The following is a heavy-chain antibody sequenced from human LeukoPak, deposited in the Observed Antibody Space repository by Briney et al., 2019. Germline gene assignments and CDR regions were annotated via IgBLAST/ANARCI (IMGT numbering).Heavy chain of an antibody. J-gene: IGHJ4*02. Sequence: ASVKVSCKASGYTFTGYYMHWVRQAPGQGLEWMGRINPTSGGTNYAKKFQGRVTMTRNTSISTAYMELSRLRSDDTAVYYCARRGYSYGYGMSLWGQGTLVTVSS. CDR3: ARRGYSYGYGMSL. V-gene: IGHV1-2*06. D-gene: IGHD5-18*01. CDR1: GYTFTGYY. CDR2: INPTSGGT.